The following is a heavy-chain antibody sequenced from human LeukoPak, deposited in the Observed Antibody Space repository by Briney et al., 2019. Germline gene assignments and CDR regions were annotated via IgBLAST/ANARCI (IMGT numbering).Heavy chain of an antibody. Sequence: GESLKISCKGSGYSFTNYWIGWVRQMPGKGLEWMGIIYPGDSDTRYSPSFQGQVTVSVDKSINTAYLQWSSLKASDTAMYYCASNYYGSSGYFPRSFDPWGQGTLVTVSS. V-gene: IGHV5-51*01. D-gene: IGHD3-22*01. J-gene: IGHJ5*01. CDR1: GYSFTNYW. CDR3: ASNYYGSSGYFPRSFDP. CDR2: IYPGDSDT.